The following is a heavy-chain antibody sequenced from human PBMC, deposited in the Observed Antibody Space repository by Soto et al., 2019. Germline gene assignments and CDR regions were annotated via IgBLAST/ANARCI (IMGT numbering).Heavy chain of an antibody. CDR3: ARTNPLITIFGVVITYFDY. J-gene: IGHJ4*02. V-gene: IGHV4-59*01. Sequence: SETLSLTCTVSGGSISSYYWSWIRQPPGKGLEWIGYMYYSGSTNYNPSLKSRVTISVDTSKNQVSLKLSSVTAADTAVYYCARTNPLITIFGVVITYFDYWGQGTLVTVS. D-gene: IGHD3-3*01. CDR1: GGSISSYY. CDR2: MYYSGST.